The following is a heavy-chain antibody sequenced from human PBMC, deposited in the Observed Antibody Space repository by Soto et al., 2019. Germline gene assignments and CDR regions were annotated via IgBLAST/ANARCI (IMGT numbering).Heavy chain of an antibody. J-gene: IGHJ6*03. D-gene: IGHD5-12*01. Sequence: QVQLVQSGAEVKKPGSSVKVSCKASGGTFSSYTISWVRQAPGQGLEWMGRIIPILGIANYAQKFQGRVTITADKSTSTAYMELSSLRSEDTAVYYCARDPDRVDPGGSYYYYMDVWGKGTTVTVSS. CDR1: GGTFSSYT. V-gene: IGHV1-69*08. CDR2: IIPILGIA. CDR3: ARDPDRVDPGGSYYYYMDV.